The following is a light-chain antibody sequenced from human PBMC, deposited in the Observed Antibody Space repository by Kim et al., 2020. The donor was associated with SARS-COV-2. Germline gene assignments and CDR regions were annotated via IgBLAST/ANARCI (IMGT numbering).Light chain of an antibody. CDR2: GAS. Sequence: EIVLTQSPGTLSLSPGERATLSCRASQSLSSTYLAWYQQKPGQAPRLLIYGASSRATGIPDRFSGSGSGTDFTLTISRLEAEDFAVFYCQHYGSSVLTFGGVTKVDIK. J-gene: IGKJ4*01. V-gene: IGKV3-20*01. CDR3: QHYGSSVLT. CDR1: QSLSSTY.